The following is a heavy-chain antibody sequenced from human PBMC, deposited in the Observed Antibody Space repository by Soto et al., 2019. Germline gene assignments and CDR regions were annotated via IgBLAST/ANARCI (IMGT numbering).Heavy chain of an antibody. CDR3: ARDWWDYVRGSYPPGY. CDR2: ISSSSSYI. D-gene: IGHD3-16*02. CDR1: GFTFSSYS. Sequence: GGSLRLSCAASGFTFSSYSMNWVRQAPGKGLEWVSSISSSSSYIYYADSVKGRFTISRDNAKNSLHLQMNSLRAEDTAVYYCARDWWDYVRGSYPPGYWGQGTLVTVSS. J-gene: IGHJ4*02. V-gene: IGHV3-21*01.